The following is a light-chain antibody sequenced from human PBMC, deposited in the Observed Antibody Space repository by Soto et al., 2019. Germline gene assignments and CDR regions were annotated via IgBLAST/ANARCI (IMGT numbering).Light chain of an antibody. V-gene: IGLV1-40*01. CDR3: QSYDSSLSAYVV. CDR1: SSNIGAGYD. Sequence: QSVLTQPPSVSGAPVQRVTISCTVSSSNIGAGYDVHWYQQLPGTAPKLLIYGNSNRPSGVPDRFSGSKSGTSASLAITGLQAEDEADYYCQSYDSSLSAYVVFGGGTKLTVL. J-gene: IGLJ2*01. CDR2: GNS.